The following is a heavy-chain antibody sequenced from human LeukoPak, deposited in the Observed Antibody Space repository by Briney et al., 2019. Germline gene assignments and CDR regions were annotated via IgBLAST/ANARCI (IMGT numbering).Heavy chain of an antibody. D-gene: IGHD2-2*01. V-gene: IGHV4-34*01. CDR3: ARMPKYFDL. CDR2: INHSRST. Sequence: NASETLSLTCAVYGGSFSGFYWTWIRQPPGKGLEWIGQINHSRSTHYNPSLKSRVTISVDTSKNQFSLKLSSVTAADTAVYYCARMPKYFDLWGRGTLVTVSS. J-gene: IGHJ2*01. CDR1: GGSFSGFY.